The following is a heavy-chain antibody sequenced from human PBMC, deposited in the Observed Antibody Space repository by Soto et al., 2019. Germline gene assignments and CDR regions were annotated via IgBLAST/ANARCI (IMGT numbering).Heavy chain of an antibody. V-gene: IGHV3-23*01. J-gene: IGHJ5*02. D-gene: IGHD3-10*01. Sequence: EVQLWESGGGLVQPGGSLRLSCAASGFTFSSYAMSWVRQAPEKGLEWVSAISAIGGSTYYADSVKGRFTISRDNSKNTLYLQMNSLRAEDTAVYYGARGAGSNWFDPWGQGTLVTVS. CDR1: GFTFSSYA. CDR2: ISAIGGST. CDR3: ARGAGSNWFDP.